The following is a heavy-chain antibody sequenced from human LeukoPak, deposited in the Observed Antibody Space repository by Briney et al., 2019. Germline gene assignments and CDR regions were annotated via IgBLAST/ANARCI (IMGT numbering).Heavy chain of an antibody. D-gene: IGHD2-21*02. CDR1: GGTFSSYA. Sequence: GASVKVSCKASGGTFSSYAISWVRQAPGQGLEWMGRIIPILGIANYAQKFQGRVTITADKSMSTAYMELSSLRSEDTAVYYCAREHCGGDCYSYYFDYWGQGTLVTVSS. J-gene: IGHJ4*02. V-gene: IGHV1-69*04. CDR3: AREHCGGDCYSYYFDY. CDR2: IIPILGIA.